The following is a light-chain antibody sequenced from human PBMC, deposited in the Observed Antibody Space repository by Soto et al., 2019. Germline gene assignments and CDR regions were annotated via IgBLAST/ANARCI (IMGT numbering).Light chain of an antibody. V-gene: IGLV2-14*01. CDR1: SSDVGGYNY. CDR2: EVS. J-gene: IGLJ3*02. Sequence: QSVLTQPPSASGSPGQSVTISCAGTSSDVGGYNYVSWYQQHPGRAPKLIIFEVSNRPSGVSHRFSGSKSGNTASLTISGLQTEDEADYYCLSYTITSILVFGGGTQLTVL. CDR3: LSYTITSILV.